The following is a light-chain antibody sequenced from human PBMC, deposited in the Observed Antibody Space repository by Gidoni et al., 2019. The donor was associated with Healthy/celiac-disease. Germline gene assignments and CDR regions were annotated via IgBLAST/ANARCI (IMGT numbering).Light chain of an antibody. CDR3: QQRSNWPPLT. CDR2: DAS. Sequence: EIVLTQSPATLSLSPGERATLSCRASQSVSSYLDWYQRKPGQAPRLLIYDASNRATGIPARFSVSGSGTDFTLTISSLEPEDLAVYYCQQRSNWPPLTFGGGTKVEIK. V-gene: IGKV3-11*01. J-gene: IGKJ4*01. CDR1: QSVSSY.